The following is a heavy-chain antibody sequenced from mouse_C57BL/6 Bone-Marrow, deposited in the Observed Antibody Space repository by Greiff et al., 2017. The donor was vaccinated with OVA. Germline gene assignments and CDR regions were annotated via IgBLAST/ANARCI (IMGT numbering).Heavy chain of an antibody. Sequence: EVQLVESGGGLVKPGGSLKLSCAASGFTFSSYAMSWVRQTPGKRLEWVATISGGGSNTYSPDNVKGKVTISRDNAKINLYLQMSHLKSEDTAMYYCARESDYYGSSSYYAMDYWGQGTSVTVSS. CDR3: ARESDYYGSSSYYAMDY. CDR1: GFTFSSYA. J-gene: IGHJ4*01. V-gene: IGHV5-4*01. D-gene: IGHD1-1*01. CDR2: ISGGGSNT.